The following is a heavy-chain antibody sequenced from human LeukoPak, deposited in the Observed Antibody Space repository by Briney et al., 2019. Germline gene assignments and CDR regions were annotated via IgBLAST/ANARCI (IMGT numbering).Heavy chain of an antibody. CDR2: IFHSGST. Sequence: PSETLSLTCTVSGASISSYYWSWIRQPPGKGLEWIGYIFHSGSTNYNPSLKSRVTISVDTSKNQSSLKLSSVTAADTAVYYCARGAPGGNDYGDYWGQGTLVTVSS. CDR3: ARGAPGGNDYGDY. V-gene: IGHV4-59*01. J-gene: IGHJ4*02. CDR1: GASISSYY.